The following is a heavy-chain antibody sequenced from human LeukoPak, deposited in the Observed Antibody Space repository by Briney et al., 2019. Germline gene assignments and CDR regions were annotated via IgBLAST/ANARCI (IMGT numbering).Heavy chain of an antibody. D-gene: IGHD6-13*01. CDR2: VYYSGSA. V-gene: IGHV4-31*03. Sequence: SETLSLTCTVSGGSISSGGYYWSWIRQHPGKGLEWIGYVYYSGSAYYNPSLKSRVTISVDTSKNQFSLKLSSVTAADTAVYYCARDLGSSSWGEGYYGMDVWGQGTTVTVSS. CDR1: GGSISSGGYY. J-gene: IGHJ6*02. CDR3: ARDLGSSSWGEGYYGMDV.